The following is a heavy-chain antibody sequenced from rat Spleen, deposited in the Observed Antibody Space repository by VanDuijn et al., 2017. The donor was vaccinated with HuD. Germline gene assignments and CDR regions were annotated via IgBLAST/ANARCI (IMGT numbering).Heavy chain of an antibody. Sequence: EVQLVESGGGLVQPGRSLKLSCAASGFTFSDYGMAWVLQAPTKGLEWVASISYDGGSTYYRDSVRGRFTISSDNAKTTLYLQMDSLRSEDTATYYCTRGYAHYWGQGVMVTVSS. D-gene: IGHD1-12*03. V-gene: IGHV5-29*01. CDR3: TRGYAHY. CDR2: ISYDGGST. CDR1: GFTFSDYG. J-gene: IGHJ2*01.